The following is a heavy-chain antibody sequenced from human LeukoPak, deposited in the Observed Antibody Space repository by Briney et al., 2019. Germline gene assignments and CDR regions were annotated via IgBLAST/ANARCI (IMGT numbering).Heavy chain of an antibody. Sequence: SETLSLTCTVSGYSISSGYYWSWIRQPPGKGLEWIGSIYHSGSTYYNPSLKSRVTISVDTSKNQFSLKLSSVTAADTAVYYCARDDEAFDIWGQGTMVTVSS. J-gene: IGHJ3*02. CDR1: GYSISSGYY. CDR2: IYHSGST. CDR3: ARDDEAFDI. V-gene: IGHV4-38-2*02.